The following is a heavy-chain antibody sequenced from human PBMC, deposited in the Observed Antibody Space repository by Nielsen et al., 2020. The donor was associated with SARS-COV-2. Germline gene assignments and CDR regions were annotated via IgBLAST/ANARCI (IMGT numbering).Heavy chain of an antibody. D-gene: IGHD4-17*01. CDR3: ARGGATVTSGYGMDV. CDR2: IGTAGDT. V-gene: IGHV3-13*04. CDR1: GFTFRSYD. J-gene: IGHJ6*02. Sequence: GGSLRLPCAASGFTFRSYDMHWVRQATGKGLEWVSAIGTAGDTYYPGSVKGRFTISRENAKNSLYLQMNSLRAGDTAVYYCARGGATVTSGYGMDVWGQGTTVTVSS.